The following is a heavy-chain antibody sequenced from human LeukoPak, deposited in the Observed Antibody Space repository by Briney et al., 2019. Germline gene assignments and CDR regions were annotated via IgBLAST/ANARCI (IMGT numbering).Heavy chain of an antibody. D-gene: IGHD3-22*01. V-gene: IGHV4-61*02. CDR3: ARGGYYYDSRGGTFDI. CDR1: GGSISSGSYY. CDR2: IYTSGST. J-gene: IGHJ3*02. Sequence: SETLSLTCTVSGGSISSGSYYWSWIRQPAGKGLEWIGRIYTSGSTNYNPSLKIRVTISVDTSKNQFSLKLSSVTAADTAVYYCARGGYYYDSRGGTFDIWGQGTMVTVSS.